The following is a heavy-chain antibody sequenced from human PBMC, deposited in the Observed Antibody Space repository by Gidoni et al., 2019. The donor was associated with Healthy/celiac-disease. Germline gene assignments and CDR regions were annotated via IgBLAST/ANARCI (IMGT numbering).Heavy chain of an antibody. CDR2: IKSETDGGTT. CDR1: GFTFSNAW. Sequence: EVQLVESGGGLVKPGGSLRLSCAASGFTFSNAWMSWVRQAPGKGLEWVGRIKSETDGGTTDYAAPVKGRFTISRDDSKNTLYLQMNSLKTGDTAVYYCTTVPSRVMYSSWIWGQGTMVTVSS. CDR3: TTVPSRVMYSSWI. D-gene: IGHD6-6*01. V-gene: IGHV3-15*01. J-gene: IGHJ3*02.